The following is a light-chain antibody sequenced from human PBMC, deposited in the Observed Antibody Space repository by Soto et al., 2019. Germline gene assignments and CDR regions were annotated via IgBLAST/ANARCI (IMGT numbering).Light chain of an antibody. V-gene: IGLV2-8*01. CDR2: EVS. J-gene: IGLJ1*01. CDR3: SSYAGSNNYV. Sequence: TQSPSASGSPGQSVTISCAGTSSDVGGYNYVSWYQQHPGKAPKLMIYEVSKRPSGVPDRFSGSKSGNTASLTVSGLQAEDEADYYCSSYAGSNNYVFGTGTKVTVL. CDR1: SSDVGGYNY.